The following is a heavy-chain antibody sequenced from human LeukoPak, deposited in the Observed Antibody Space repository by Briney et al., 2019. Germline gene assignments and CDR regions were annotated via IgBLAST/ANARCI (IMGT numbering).Heavy chain of an antibody. CDR2: IYHSGST. CDR1: GYSISSGYY. CDR3: ARHGLGQSVVVVPAAAGYNWFDP. D-gene: IGHD2-2*01. V-gene: IGHV4-38-2*01. J-gene: IGHJ5*02. Sequence: SETMSLTCAVSGYSISSGYYWGWIRQPPGKGLEWIGSIYHSGSTYYNPSLKSRVTISVDTSKNQFSLKLSSVTAADTAVYYCARHGLGQSVVVVPAAAGYNWFDPWGQGTLVTVSS.